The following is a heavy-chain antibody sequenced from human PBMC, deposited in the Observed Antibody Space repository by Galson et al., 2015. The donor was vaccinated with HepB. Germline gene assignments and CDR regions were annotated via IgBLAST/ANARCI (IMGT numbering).Heavy chain of an antibody. CDR1: GFTFSDYY. CDR3: ARGAYDYVWGSYRYGPFDH. V-gene: IGHV3-11*03. Sequence: SLRLSCAASGFTFSDYYMSWIRQAPGKGLEWVSYIRSNSIHTNYADSLKGRITISRDNAKNSLYLQMNSLRAEDTAVYYCARGAYDYVWGSYRYGPFDHWGQGTLVTVSS. D-gene: IGHD3-16*02. CDR2: IRSNSIHT. J-gene: IGHJ4*02.